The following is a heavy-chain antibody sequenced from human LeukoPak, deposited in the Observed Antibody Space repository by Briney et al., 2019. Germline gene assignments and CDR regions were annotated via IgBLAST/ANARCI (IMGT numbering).Heavy chain of an antibody. CDR3: ARRRYYDGSGYLD. CDR1: GDFVRNSNYY. J-gene: IGHJ1*01. CDR2: IYYSGRT. Sequence: SETLSLSCIVSGDFVRNSNYYWDWIRQSPGKGLEWIGSIYYSGRTYYNSSLKTRVSMSVDTTKNQFSLKLTSVTAADTAVYYCARRRYYDGSGYLDWGQGTLVIVS. V-gene: IGHV4-39*01. D-gene: IGHD3-22*01.